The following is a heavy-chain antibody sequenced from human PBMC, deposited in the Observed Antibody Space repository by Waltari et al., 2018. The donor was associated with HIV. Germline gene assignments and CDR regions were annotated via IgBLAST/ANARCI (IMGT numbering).Heavy chain of an antibody. D-gene: IGHD3-22*01. CDR2: IYYSGST. CDR3: ARLRGRGGITMIVPRFDP. Sequence: QLQLQESGPGLVKPSETLSLTCTVSGGSLSSTSYYWGWTRQPPGKGLEWIGTIYYSGSTYYNPSLKSRVTISVDTSKNQFSLKLSSVTAADTAVYYCARLRGRGGITMIVPRFDPWGQGTLVTVSS. J-gene: IGHJ5*02. CDR1: GGSLSSTSYY. V-gene: IGHV4-39*01.